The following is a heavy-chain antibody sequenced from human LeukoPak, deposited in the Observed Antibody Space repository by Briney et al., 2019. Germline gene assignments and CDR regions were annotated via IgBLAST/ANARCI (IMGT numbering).Heavy chain of an antibody. D-gene: IGHD6-25*01. V-gene: IGHV3-66*01. J-gene: IGHJ4*02. CDR2: IYRGGGT. CDR1: GFTVSDNY. Sequence: GGSLRLSCAAPGFTVSDNYMSWVRQAPGKGLEWVSLIYRGGGTSYADSVRGRFTISRDSSKNTLYLQMNSLRAEDTAVYYCARDPGIAAAGDYWGQGTLVTVSS. CDR3: ARDPGIAAAGDY.